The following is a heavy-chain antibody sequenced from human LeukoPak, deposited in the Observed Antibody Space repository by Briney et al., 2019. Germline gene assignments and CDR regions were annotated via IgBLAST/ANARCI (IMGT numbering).Heavy chain of an antibody. J-gene: IGHJ4*02. CDR1: GYTFSSYS. D-gene: IGHD6-13*01. CDR3: ARELAA. CDR2: ISSSSSYI. V-gene: IGHV3-21*01. Sequence: GGSLRLSCAASGYTFSSYSMNWVRQAPGKGLEWVSSISSSSSYIYYADSVKGRFTVSRDNSKNTLYLQMNSLRGDDTAIYYCARELAAWGQGTLVTVSS.